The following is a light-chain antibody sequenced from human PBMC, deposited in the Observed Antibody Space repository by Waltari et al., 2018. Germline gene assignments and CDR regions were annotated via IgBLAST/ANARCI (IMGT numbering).Light chain of an antibody. Sequence: SSELTQDPAVSVALGQTVRITCQGASLRSYYASWYQQKPGPAPVLVIFGKNNRPSGIPDRFSGSSSGNTVSLTITGAQAEDEADYYCNSRDSSGHPALFGGGTKLTVL. CDR1: SLRSYY. V-gene: IGLV3-19*01. CDR3: NSRDSSGHPAL. CDR2: GKN. J-gene: IGLJ3*02.